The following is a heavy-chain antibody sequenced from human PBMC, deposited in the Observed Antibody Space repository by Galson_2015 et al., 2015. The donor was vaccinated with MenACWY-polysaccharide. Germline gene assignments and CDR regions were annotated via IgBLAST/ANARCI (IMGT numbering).Heavy chain of an antibody. D-gene: IGHD1-1*01. CDR2: IQYDGSKI. J-gene: IGHJ3*01. CDR3: AREGRRNGFHAFDS. CDR1: GSRFSNSG. Sequence: SLRLSCAASGSRFSNSGMHWVRQAPGKGLEWVAVIQYDGSKIVYADSVKGRFTISRDNSKNTLFLEMNSLGAEDTAVYYCAREGRRNGFHAFDSWGQGTMVTVSS. V-gene: IGHV3-33*01.